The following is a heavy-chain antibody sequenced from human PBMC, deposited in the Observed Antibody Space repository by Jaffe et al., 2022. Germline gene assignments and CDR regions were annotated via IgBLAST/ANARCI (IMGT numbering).Heavy chain of an antibody. Sequence: QVQLQESGPGLVKPSETLSLICAVSGYSISSGYYWGWIRQPPGKGLEWIGSIYHSGSTYYNPSLKSRVTISVDTSKNQFSLKLSSVTAADTAVYYCARLLDYFDSSGDPDYWGQGTLVTVSS. J-gene: IGHJ4*02. D-gene: IGHD3-22*01. CDR2: IYHSGST. V-gene: IGHV4-38-2*01. CDR1: GYSISSGYY. CDR3: ARLLDYFDSSGDPDY.